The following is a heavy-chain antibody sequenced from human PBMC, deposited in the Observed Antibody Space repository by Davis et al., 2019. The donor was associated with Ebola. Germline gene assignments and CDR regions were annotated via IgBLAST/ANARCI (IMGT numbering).Heavy chain of an antibody. D-gene: IGHD2-2*01. Sequence: PGGSLRLSCAASGFTFSSYNMNWVRQAPGKGLEWVSSISTSSSYIYYADSVRGRFTISRDNAKNSMYLQMNSLRAEDTAVYYCAKAPDIVVVPAPTPWVDYWGQGTLVTVSS. CDR1: GFTFSSYN. CDR3: AKAPDIVVVPAPTPWVDY. J-gene: IGHJ4*02. V-gene: IGHV3-21*01. CDR2: ISTSSSYI.